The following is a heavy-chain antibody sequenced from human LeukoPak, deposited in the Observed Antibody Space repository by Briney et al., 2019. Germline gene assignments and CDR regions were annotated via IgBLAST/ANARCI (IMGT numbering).Heavy chain of an antibody. CDR1: GFTFSSYS. V-gene: IGHV3-48*04. CDR3: ARNWNTLDY. J-gene: IGHJ4*02. CDR2: ISSSSSTI. D-gene: IGHD1/OR15-1a*01. Sequence: GGSLRLSCAASGFTFSSYSMNWVRQAPGKGLEWVSYISSSSSTIYYADSVKGRFTISRDNAKNSLCLQMNSLRAEDTAVYYCARNWNTLDYWGQGTLVTVSS.